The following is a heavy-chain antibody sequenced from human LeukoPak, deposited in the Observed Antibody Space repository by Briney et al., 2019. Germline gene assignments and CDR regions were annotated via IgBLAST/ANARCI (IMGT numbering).Heavy chain of an antibody. CDR1: GGSISNYY. V-gene: IGHV4-4*09. J-gene: IGHJ5*02. CDR3: ARRVISEFSIDKGNWLDP. Sequence: SETLSLTCTVSGGSISNYYWNWIRQSPGKGLEWIGYILSSGSTHHNPSLTSRISLSVDTSKNQFSLKLSSVTAADTAVYYCARRVISEFSIDKGNWLDPWGQGTLVTVSS. CDR2: ILSSGST. D-gene: IGHD3-3*02.